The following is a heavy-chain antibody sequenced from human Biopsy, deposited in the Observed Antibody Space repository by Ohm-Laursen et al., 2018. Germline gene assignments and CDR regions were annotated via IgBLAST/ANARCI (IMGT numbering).Heavy chain of an antibody. CDR1: GYAVTEFS. D-gene: IGHD1-1*01. CDR2: FAPENGKT. J-gene: IGHJ4*02. V-gene: IGHV1-24*01. Sequence: SSVKVSCKASGYAVTEFSMHWVRQAPGKGLEWMGGFAPENGKTIYAQKFQGRVTMTEGTSTDTAYMELSSLRSEDTAVYYCAADINVWNVNYWGQGTQVTVSS. CDR3: AADINVWNVNY.